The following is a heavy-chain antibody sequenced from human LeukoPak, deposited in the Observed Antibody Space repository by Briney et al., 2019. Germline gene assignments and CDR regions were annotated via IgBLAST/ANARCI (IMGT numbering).Heavy chain of an antibody. Sequence: ASVEVSCKVSGYTLTELSMHWVRQAPGKGLEWMGGFDPEDGETIYAQKFQGRVTMTEDTSTDTAYMELSSLRSEDTAVYYCATDIYDSSGYPAFDIWGQGTMVTVSS. J-gene: IGHJ3*02. D-gene: IGHD3-22*01. CDR2: FDPEDGET. CDR3: ATDIYDSSGYPAFDI. V-gene: IGHV1-24*01. CDR1: GYTLTELS.